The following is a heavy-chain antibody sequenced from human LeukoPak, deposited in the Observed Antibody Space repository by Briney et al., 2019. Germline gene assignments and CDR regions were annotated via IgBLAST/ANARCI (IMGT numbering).Heavy chain of an antibody. V-gene: IGHV3-13*01. J-gene: IGHJ4*02. CDR1: GFAFSFND. D-gene: IGHD6-19*01. CDR3: AKAAEHWLGHFDY. Sequence: GGSLRLSCAASGFAFSFNDMHWVRQAPGKALEWLSGIGTRGDTYYLGSVKGRFTISRDDAKNSLYLQMTSLRAGDTAVYYCAKAAEHWLGHFDYWGQGTLVTVSS. CDR2: IGTRGDT.